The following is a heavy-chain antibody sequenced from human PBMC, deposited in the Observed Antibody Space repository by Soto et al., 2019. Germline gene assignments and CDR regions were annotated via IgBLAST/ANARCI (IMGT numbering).Heavy chain of an antibody. D-gene: IGHD6-19*01. J-gene: IGHJ6*02. Sequence: EVQLLESGGGLVQPGGSLRLSCAASGFTLSRYAMSWVRQAPGKGLEWVSGISGSGGSTYYADSVKGRFTISRDNSKNTLYLQMNSLRAEDTAVYYCAKDSSGSPGWGMDVWGQGTTVTVSS. CDR3: AKDSSGSPGWGMDV. CDR2: ISGSGGST. CDR1: GFTLSRYA. V-gene: IGHV3-23*01.